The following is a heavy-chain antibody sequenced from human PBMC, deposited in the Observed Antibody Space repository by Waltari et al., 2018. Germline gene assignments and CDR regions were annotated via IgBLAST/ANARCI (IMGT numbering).Heavy chain of an antibody. J-gene: IGHJ2*01. D-gene: IGHD2-2*02. CDR1: XXXXXSYA. CDR2: IIPYLGTA. Sequence: QVQLVQSGAEVKKPGSSVKVSCXXXXXXXXSYAISWVRQAPGLGLEGMGGIIPYLGTANYGKKFQGWVTLTADESTSTAYMGLSSLRSEDTAVYYCARDPGSYCSSTSCYTDWYFDLWGRGTLVTVSS. CDR3: ARDPGSYCSSTSCYTDWYFDL. V-gene: IGHV1-69*11.